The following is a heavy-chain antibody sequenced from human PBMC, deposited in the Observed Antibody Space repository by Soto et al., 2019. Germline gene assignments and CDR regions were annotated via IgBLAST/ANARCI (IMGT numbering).Heavy chain of an antibody. V-gene: IGHV1-8*01. J-gene: IGHJ3*02. CDR3: ARGINYYASGDDAFDI. D-gene: IGHD3-10*01. CDR2: MNPNSVNT. Sequence: QVQLVQSGAEVKKPGASVKVSCKASGYTFTSYDINWVRQATGQGLEWMGWMNPNSVNTGYAQKLQGRVTMTRNTSISTAYMGLSSLRSEDTAVYYCARGINYYASGDDAFDIWGQGTMVTVSS. CDR1: GYTFTSYD.